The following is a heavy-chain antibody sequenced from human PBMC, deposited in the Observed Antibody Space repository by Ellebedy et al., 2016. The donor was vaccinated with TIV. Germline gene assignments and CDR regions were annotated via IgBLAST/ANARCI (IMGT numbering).Heavy chain of an antibody. V-gene: IGHV3-30*03. Sequence: GGSLRLXXVASGFTFRSHGIYWVRQAPGKGLEWVAAISSDGSNKYYADSVKGRFTISRDNSKNTLYLQMNSLRTDDMAVHYCARGGSSGSSDYWGQGTLVTVSS. CDR3: ARGGSSGSSDY. CDR1: GFTFRSHG. D-gene: IGHD3-10*01. CDR2: ISSDGSNK. J-gene: IGHJ4*02.